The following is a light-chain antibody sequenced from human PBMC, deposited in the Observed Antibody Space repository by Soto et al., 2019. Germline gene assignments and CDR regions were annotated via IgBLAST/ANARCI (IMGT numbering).Light chain of an antibody. CDR1: SRDIGGYDF. CDR2: DVI. V-gene: IGLV2-8*01. CDR3: SSYGGSNNLL. J-gene: IGLJ2*01. Sequence: QSVLTQPPSASGSPGQSVTISCTGTSRDIGGYDFVSWYQQHPGKAPKLLINDVIKRPSGVPDRFSGSKSGNTASLTVSGLQTDDEADYYCSSYGGSNNLLFGGGTKVTVL.